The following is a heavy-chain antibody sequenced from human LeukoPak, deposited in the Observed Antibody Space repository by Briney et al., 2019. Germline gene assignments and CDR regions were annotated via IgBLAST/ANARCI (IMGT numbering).Heavy chain of an antibody. V-gene: IGHV3-30*02. CDR1: GFTFSSYG. CDR2: IRYDGSNK. J-gene: IGHJ4*02. D-gene: IGHD3-22*01. Sequence: GGSLRLSCAASGFTFSSYGMHWVRQAPGKGLEWVAFIRYDGSNKYYADSVKGRFTISRDNSKNTLYLHVNSLRPEDTAVYYCARVADYYDSPFFDYWGQGTLVTVSS. CDR3: ARVADYYDSPFFDY.